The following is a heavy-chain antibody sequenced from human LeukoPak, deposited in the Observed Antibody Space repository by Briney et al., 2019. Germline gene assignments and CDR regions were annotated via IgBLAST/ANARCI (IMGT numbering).Heavy chain of an antibody. Sequence: SETLSLTCAVYGGSFSGYYWSWIRQPPGKGLEWIGEINHSASTNYNPSLKSRVTISVDTSKNQFSLKLSSLTAADKAVYYCARGRRSAAKGYNCFDPWGQGTLVTVSS. D-gene: IGHD2-15*01. CDR1: GGSFSGYY. CDR2: INHSAST. CDR3: ARGRRSAAKGYNCFDP. J-gene: IGHJ5*02. V-gene: IGHV4-34*01.